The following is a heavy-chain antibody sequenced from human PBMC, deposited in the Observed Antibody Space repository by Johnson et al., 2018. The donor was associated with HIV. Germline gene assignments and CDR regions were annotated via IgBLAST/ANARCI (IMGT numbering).Heavy chain of an antibody. V-gene: IGHV3-13*01. J-gene: IGHJ3*01. CDR3: ARGVPIAAAGHDAFDL. Sequence: MQLVESGGGLVQPGGSLRLSCAASGFTFSSYDMHWVRQATGKGLEWVSAIGTAGDTYYPGSVKGRFTISRENAKNSLYLQMNSLRAGDTAVYDCARGVPIAAAGHDAFDLGGPGTMVSVSS. D-gene: IGHD6-13*01. CDR1: GFTFSSYD. CDR2: IGTAGDT.